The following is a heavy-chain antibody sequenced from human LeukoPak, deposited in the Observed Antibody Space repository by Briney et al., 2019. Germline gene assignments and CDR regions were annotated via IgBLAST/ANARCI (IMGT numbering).Heavy chain of an antibody. CDR1: GFTFSSYW. J-gene: IGHJ3*02. V-gene: IGHV3-74*01. Sequence: PGGSLRLSCAASGFTFSSYWMHWVRQAPGKGLVWVSRINTDGSSTSYADSVKGRFTISRDNAKNTLYLQMNSLRAEDTAVYYCARQIAAAGRVYYDAFDIWGQGTMVTVSS. CDR3: ARQIAAAGRVYYDAFDI. CDR2: INTDGSST. D-gene: IGHD6-13*01.